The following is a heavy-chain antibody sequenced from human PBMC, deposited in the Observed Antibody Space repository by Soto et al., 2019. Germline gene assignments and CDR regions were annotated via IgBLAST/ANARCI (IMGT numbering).Heavy chain of an antibody. V-gene: IGHV4-59*01. D-gene: IGHD6-19*01. J-gene: IGHJ4*02. CDR1: GGSISSYY. CDR3: ARGVAGNFDY. CDR2: IYYSGST. Sequence: SETLSLTCTVSGGSISSYYWSWSRQPPGKGLEWIGYIYYSGSTNYNPSLKSRVTISVDTSKNQFSLKLSSVTAADTAVYYCARGVAGNFDYWGQGTLVTAPQ.